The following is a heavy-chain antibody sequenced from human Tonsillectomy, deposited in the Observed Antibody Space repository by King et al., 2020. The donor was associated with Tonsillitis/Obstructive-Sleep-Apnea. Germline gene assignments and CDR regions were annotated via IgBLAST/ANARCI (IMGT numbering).Heavy chain of an antibody. Sequence: VQLVESGGGLVQPGGSLRVSCAASGFTFSSYSMNWVRQAPGKGLEWVSYISTRSVTSFYEDSVKGRFTISSDNAKNSLYLQMNSLRDEDTAVYYCARLGVQGVVTDYWGPGTLVSVSS. CDR3: ARLGVQGVVTDY. D-gene: IGHD3-10*01. CDR1: GFTFSSYS. CDR2: ISTRSVTS. J-gene: IGHJ4*02. V-gene: IGHV3-48*02.